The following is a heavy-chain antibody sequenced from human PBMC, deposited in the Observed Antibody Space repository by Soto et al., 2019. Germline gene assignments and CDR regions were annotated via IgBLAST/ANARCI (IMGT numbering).Heavy chain of an antibody. J-gene: IGHJ5*02. CDR3: AKSGVWFGSNWFDP. D-gene: IGHD3-10*01. V-gene: IGHV3-23*01. CDR1: GFTFSSYA. CDR2: ISGSGGST. Sequence: EVQLLESGGGLVQPGGSLRLSCAASGFTFSSYAMSWVRQAPGKGLEWVSAISGSGGSTYYADSVKGRFTISRDNSKNPLYLQMNSRRAEDTAVYYCAKSGVWFGSNWFDPWGQGTLVTVSS.